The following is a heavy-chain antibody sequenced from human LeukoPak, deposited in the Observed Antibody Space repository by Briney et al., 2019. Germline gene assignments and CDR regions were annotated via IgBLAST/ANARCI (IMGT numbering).Heavy chain of an antibody. D-gene: IGHD3-10*01. J-gene: IGHJ1*01. CDR1: GGSISSGGYS. Sequence: SQTLSLTCAVSGGSISSGGYSWSWIRQPPGRGLEWIGYIYHSGSTYYNPSLKSRVTISVDRSKNQFSLKLSSVTAADTAVYYCARSDYGSGSWYFQHWGQGTLVTVSS. CDR2: IYHSGST. CDR3: ARSDYGSGSWYFQH. V-gene: IGHV4-30-2*01.